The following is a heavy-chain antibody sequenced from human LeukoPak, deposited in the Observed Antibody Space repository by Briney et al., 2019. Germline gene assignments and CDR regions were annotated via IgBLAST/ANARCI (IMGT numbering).Heavy chain of an antibody. CDR2: INPSGGNT. J-gene: IGHJ5*02. D-gene: IGHD3-22*01. CDR1: GYTFTTHY. CDR3: ARGYYESRGYEGWFDP. V-gene: IGHV1-46*01. Sequence: GASVKVSCKAVGYTFTTHYIQWVRQAPGQGLEWMGMINPSGGNTRYAHKFQGRVTMTRDTSTSTVYMELSSLRSEDTAVFYCARGYYESRGYEGWFDPWGQGTLVTVSS.